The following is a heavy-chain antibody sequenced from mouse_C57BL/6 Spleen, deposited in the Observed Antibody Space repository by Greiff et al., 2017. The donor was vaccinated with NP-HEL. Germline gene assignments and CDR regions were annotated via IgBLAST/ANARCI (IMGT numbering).Heavy chain of an antibody. J-gene: IGHJ1*03. CDR3: ARGRITTVVDPYWYCDV. CDR2: LNPSNGGT. V-gene: IGHV1-53*01. D-gene: IGHD1-1*01. CDR1: GYTFTSYW. Sequence: QVQLQQPGTELVKPGASVKLSCKASGYTFTSYWMHWVKQRPGQGLEWIGNLNPSNGGTNYNEKFKSQATLTVDKSPSTAYMQLSSLTSEDSAVYYCARGRITTVVDPYWYCDVWGTGTTVTVSS.